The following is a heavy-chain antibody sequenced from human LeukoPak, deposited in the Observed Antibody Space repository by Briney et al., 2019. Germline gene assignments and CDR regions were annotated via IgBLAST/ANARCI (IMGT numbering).Heavy chain of an antibody. V-gene: IGHV3-66*01. CDR1: GFTVSSTY. CDR3: ARGGPFTGTISTPRASDY. Sequence: GGSLRLSCAASGFTVSSTYMNWVRQAPGKGLEWVSVIYSGGSPFYADSVKGRFIISRDSSKNTVYLQMNSLRPEDTAVYHCARGGPFTGTISTPRASDYWGQGTLVTVSS. D-gene: IGHD1-7*01. J-gene: IGHJ4*02. CDR2: IYSGGSP.